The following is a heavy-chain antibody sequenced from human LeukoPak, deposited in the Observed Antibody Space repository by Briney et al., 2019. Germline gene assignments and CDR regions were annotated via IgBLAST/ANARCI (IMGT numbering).Heavy chain of an antibody. V-gene: IGHV3-23*01. D-gene: IGHD3-10*01. CDR3: AKSGXXXXTXXRGFDY. Sequence: GGSLRLSCAASGFTFSSYAMSWVRQAPGKGLEWVSTISGSTYYADSVKGRFTTSRDNSKNTLYLQMNSLRAEDTAVYYCAKSGXXXXTXXRGFDYWGQGTLVTVSS. J-gene: IGHJ4*02. CDR2: ISGST. CDR1: GFTFSSYA.